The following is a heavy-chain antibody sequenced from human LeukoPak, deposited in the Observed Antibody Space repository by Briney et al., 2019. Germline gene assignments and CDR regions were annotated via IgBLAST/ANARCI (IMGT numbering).Heavy chain of an antibody. J-gene: IGHJ6*02. CDR3: ARNQGEWSSSWSWGYYYGMDV. V-gene: IGHV4-39*07. Sequence: PSETLSLTCTVSGGSISSSSYYWGWIRQPPGKGLEWIGSIYYSGSTYYNPSLKSRVTISVDTSKNQFSLKLSSVTAADTAVYYCARNQGEWSSSWSWGYYYGMDVWGQGTTVTVSS. CDR1: GGSISSSSYY. D-gene: IGHD6-13*01. CDR2: IYYSGST.